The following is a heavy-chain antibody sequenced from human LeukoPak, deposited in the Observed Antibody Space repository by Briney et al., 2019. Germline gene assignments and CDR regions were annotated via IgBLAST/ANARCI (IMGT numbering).Heavy chain of an antibody. D-gene: IGHD3/OR15-3a*01. CDR3: ARSIEHKDWLLNYYYYMDV. CDR1: GGSISSSSYY. Sequence: NTSETLSLTCTVSGGSISSSSYYWGWIRQPPGKGLEWIGSIYYSGSTYYNPSLKSRVTISVDTSKNQFSLKLSSVTAADTAVYYCARSIEHKDWLLNYYYYMDVWGKGTTVTVSS. V-gene: IGHV4-39*07. CDR2: IYYSGST. J-gene: IGHJ6*03.